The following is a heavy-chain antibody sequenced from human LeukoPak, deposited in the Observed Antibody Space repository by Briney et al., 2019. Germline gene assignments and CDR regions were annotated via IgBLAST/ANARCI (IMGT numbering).Heavy chain of an antibody. CDR1: GFTFSSFG. J-gene: IGHJ4*02. Sequence: PGGSLRLSCAASGFTFSSFGIHWLRQAPGKGLEWVAFIWFDGTDKYYADSVKGRFTISRDNSKNTLYLQMNSLRAEDTAVYYCAKTLAPTGLYYFDYWGQGTLVTVSS. CDR3: AKTLAPTGLYYFDY. D-gene: IGHD3-16*01. V-gene: IGHV3-30*02. CDR2: IWFDGTDK.